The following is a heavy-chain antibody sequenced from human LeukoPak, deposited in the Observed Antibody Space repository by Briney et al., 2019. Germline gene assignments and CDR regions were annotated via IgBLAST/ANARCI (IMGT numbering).Heavy chain of an antibody. V-gene: IGHV3-21*01. CDR2: ISSSSSYI. Sequence: GGSLRLSCAASGFTFSSYSMNWVRQAPGKGLEWVSSISSSSSYIYYADSVKGRFTISRDNAKNSLYLQMNSLGAEDTAVYYCARDSGDSTPRDAFDIWGQGTMVTVSS. CDR1: GFTFSSYS. CDR3: ARDSGDSTPRDAFDI. J-gene: IGHJ3*02. D-gene: IGHD3-22*01.